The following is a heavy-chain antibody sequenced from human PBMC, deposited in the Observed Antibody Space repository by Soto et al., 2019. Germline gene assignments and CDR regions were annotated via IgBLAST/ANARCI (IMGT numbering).Heavy chain of an antibody. V-gene: IGHV4-61*01. CDR2: TYYSGSS. CDR3: ARVEVTTWLQLTYFDY. Sequence: QMQLQESGPGLVKPSETLSLTCTVSGGSVSSGSYYWSWIRQPPGKGLEWIGYTYYSGSSNYNPSLKSRVTISVDTSKNQFSLKLRSVTAADTAVYYCARVEVTTWLQLTYFDYWGQGALVTVSS. D-gene: IGHD5-12*01. J-gene: IGHJ4*02. CDR1: GGSVSSGSYY.